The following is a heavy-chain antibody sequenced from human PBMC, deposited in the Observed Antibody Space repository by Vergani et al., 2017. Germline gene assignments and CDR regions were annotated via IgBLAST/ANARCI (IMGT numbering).Heavy chain of an antibody. V-gene: IGHV4-61*02. CDR3: ARHLAYCGGDCYPYYYGMDV. J-gene: IGHJ6*02. CDR1: GGSINSHNYY. D-gene: IGHD2-21*02. CDR2: IHTSGST. Sequence: QVQLQESGPGLVKPSQTLSLTCTVSGGSINSHNYYWSWIRQPAGKGLEWIGRIHTSGSTNYNPSLKSRVTMSVDTSKNQFSLKLSSVTAADTAVYYCARHLAYCGGDCYPYYYGMDVWGQGTTVTVSS.